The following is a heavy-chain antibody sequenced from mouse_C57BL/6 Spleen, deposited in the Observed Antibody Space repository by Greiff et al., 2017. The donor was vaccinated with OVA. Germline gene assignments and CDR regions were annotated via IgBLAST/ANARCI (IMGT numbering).Heavy chain of an antibody. J-gene: IGHJ2*01. Sequence: QVQLQQPGAELVKPGASVQLSCKASGYTFTSYWLHWVKQRPGQGLEWIGMIHPNSGSTNYNEKFKSKATLTVDKSSSTAYMQLSSLTSEDSAVYYCARHYGSLFDYWGQGTTLTVSS. V-gene: IGHV1-64*01. CDR2: IHPNSGST. CDR3: ARHYGSLFDY. CDR1: GYTFTSYW. D-gene: IGHD1-1*01.